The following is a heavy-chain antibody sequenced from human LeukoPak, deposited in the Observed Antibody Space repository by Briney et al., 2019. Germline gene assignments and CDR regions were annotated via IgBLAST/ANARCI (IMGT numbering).Heavy chain of an antibody. CDR2: MNPNSGNT. V-gene: IGHV1-8*03. Sequence: ASVKVSCKASGYTFPSYDINWVRPATGQGLEWMGWMNPNSGNTGYAQKFQGRVTITRNTSISTAYMELSSLRSEDTAVYYCARGPEKLLWFGELLYTPNYYMDVWGKGTTVTVSS. D-gene: IGHD3-10*01. J-gene: IGHJ6*03. CDR3: ARGPEKLLWFGELLYTPNYYMDV. CDR1: GYTFPSYD.